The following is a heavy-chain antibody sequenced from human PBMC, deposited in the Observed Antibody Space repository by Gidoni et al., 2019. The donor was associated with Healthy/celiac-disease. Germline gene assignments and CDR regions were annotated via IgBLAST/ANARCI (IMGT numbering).Heavy chain of an antibody. V-gene: IGHV4-39*07. CDR2: IYYSGST. CDR1: GGSISSSSYH. J-gene: IGHJ6*02. CDR3: ARNPKQSKGYYYGMDV. Sequence: QLQLQESGPGLVKPSETLSLTCTVAGGSISSSSYHWGWIRQPPGKGLEWIGSIYYSGSTYYNPSLKSRVTISVDTSKNQFSLKLSSVTAADTAVYYCARNPKQSKGYYYGMDVWGQGTTVTVSS.